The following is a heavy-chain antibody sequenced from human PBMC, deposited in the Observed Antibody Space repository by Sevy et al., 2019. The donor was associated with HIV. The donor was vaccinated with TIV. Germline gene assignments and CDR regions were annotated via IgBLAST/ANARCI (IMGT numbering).Heavy chain of an antibody. D-gene: IGHD2-8*01. J-gene: IGHJ4*02. CDR3: AREGCTKPHDY. CDR1: GFTFSKYS. V-gene: IGHV3-23*01. Sequence: GGSLRLSCAASGFTFSKYSMSWVRQPPGKGLEWVSTFAVGCGGIYYADSVKGRFTISRDNSKSSVYLQMNTLRPEDTAVYYGAREGCTKPHDYWGQGTLVTVSS. CDR2: FAVGCGGI.